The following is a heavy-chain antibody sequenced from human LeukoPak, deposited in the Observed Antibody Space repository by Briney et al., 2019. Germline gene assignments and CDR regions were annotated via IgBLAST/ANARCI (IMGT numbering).Heavy chain of an antibody. CDR1: GGSFSGYY. J-gene: IGHJ4*02. V-gene: IGHV4-34*01. D-gene: IGHD3-9*01. CDR2: INHSGST. CDR3: ARGRLGGHFNWMPSPPDY. Sequence: SETLSLTCAVYGGSFSGYYWSWIRQPPGKGLEWIGEINHSGSTNYNPSLKSRVTISVDTSKNQFSLKLSSVTAADTAVYYCARGRLGGHFNWMPSPPDYWGQGTLVTVSS.